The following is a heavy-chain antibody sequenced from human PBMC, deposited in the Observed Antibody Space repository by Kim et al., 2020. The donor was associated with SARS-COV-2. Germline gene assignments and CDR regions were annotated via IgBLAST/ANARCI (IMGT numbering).Heavy chain of an antibody. CDR1: GFTFSNAW. D-gene: IGHD3-22*01. J-gene: IGHJ4*02. V-gene: IGHV3-15*01. CDR3: TTHTLDYYDSSGYSFDY. Sequence: GGSLRLSCAASGFTFSNAWMNWVRQAPGKGLEWVGRIKSKSDAGTTDYAAPVEGRFTISRDDSKNTLYLQMNSLKTEDTAVYYCTTHTLDYYDSSGYSFDYWGQGTLLTVSS. CDR2: IKSKSDAGTT.